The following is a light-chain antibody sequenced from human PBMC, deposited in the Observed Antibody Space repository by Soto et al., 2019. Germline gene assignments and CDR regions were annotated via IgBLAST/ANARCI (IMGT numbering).Light chain of an antibody. CDR2: DAS. CDR3: QHFNSYPLT. CDR1: QGLSSA. V-gene: IGKV1-13*02. Sequence: AIQLTQSPSSLSASVGDRVTITCRASQGLSSALVWYQQKPGKTPKLLIYDASRLESGVPSRFSGRGSGTDFTLTISGLQPEDFAIYYCQHFNSYPLTFGGGTKVEIK. J-gene: IGKJ4*01.